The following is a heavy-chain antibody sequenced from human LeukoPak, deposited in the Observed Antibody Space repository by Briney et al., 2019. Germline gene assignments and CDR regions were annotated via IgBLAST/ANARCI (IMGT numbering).Heavy chain of an antibody. D-gene: IGHD2-2*01. J-gene: IGHJ1*01. V-gene: IGHV3-21*01. Sequence: PGGSLRLSCAASGFTFSSYSMNWVRQAPGKGLEWVSSISSSSSYIYYADSVKGRFTISRDNAKNSLYLQMNSLRAEDTPVYYCARDLVPADLEVVSWGQGTLVTVSS. CDR3: ARDLVPADLEVVS. CDR1: GFTFSSYS. CDR2: ISSSSSYI.